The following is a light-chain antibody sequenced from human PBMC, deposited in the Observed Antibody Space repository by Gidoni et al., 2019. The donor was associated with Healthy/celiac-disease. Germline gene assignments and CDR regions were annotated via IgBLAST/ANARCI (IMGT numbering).Light chain of an antibody. V-gene: IGLV1-40*01. CDR3: QSYDSSLRAV. Sequence: QSVLTQPPSVSAAPGQRVTISCTGSSPNIGAGYDVHWYQQLPGTAPKLLIYGNSNRPSGVPDRFSGSKSGTSASLAITGLQAEDEADYYCQSYDSSLRAVFGGGTKLTVL. CDR1: SPNIGAGYD. CDR2: GNS. J-gene: IGLJ2*01.